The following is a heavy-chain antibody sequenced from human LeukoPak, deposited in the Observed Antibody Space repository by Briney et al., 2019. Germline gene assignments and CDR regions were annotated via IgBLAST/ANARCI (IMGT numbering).Heavy chain of an antibody. V-gene: IGHV3-74*01. CDR2: IGTDGSST. CDR1: GFAFSAHW. Sequence: GGSLRLSCAASGFAFSAHWMHWVRQAPGKGLVWVSGIGTDGSSTNYADSVKGRFTISRDNAKNTLYLQMNSLSAEDTAVYYCARDLAGSGYDGEFDNWGQGTLVTVSS. D-gene: IGHD5-12*01. CDR3: ARDLAGSGYDGEFDN. J-gene: IGHJ4*02.